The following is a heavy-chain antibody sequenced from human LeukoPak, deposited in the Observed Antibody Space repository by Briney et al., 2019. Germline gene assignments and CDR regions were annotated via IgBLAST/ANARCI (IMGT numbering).Heavy chain of an antibody. J-gene: IGHJ4*02. D-gene: IGHD1-26*01. CDR3: ARGATYAYYQDY. Sequence: GGSLRLSCPASGFTFSSYWMSWVRQAPGRGPEWVANIKQDGSEEYYVDSVKGRFTISRDNAKNSLYLQMNSLRAEDTAVYYCARGATYAYYQDYWGQGTLVTVSS. V-gene: IGHV3-7*01. CDR1: GFTFSSYW. CDR2: IKQDGSEE.